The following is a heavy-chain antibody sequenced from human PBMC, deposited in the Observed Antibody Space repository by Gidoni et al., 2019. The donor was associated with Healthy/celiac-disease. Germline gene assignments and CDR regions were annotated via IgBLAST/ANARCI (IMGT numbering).Heavy chain of an antibody. V-gene: IGHV4-39*01. J-gene: IGHJ5*02. Sequence: QLQLQESGPGLVKPSETLSLTCTVSGGSISSSSYYWGWLRQPPGKGLEWIGSIYYSGSTYYNPSLKSRVTISVDTSKNQFSLKLSSVTAADTAVYYCARPLRLGRFDPWGQGTLVTVSS. CDR2: IYYSGST. CDR1: GGSISSSSYY. CDR3: ARPLRLGRFDP.